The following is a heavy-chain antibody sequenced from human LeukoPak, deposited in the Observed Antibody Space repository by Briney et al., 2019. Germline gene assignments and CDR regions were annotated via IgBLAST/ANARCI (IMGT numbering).Heavy chain of an antibody. CDR2: INNDGSST. J-gene: IGHJ4*02. CDR3: ARAKSYGSENFDY. D-gene: IGHD3-10*01. Sequence: EPGGSLRLSCAASGFTFSSYWMHWVRQAPGKGLVWVSRINNDGSSTSYADSVRGRFTISRDNAKNTLYLQMNSLRAEDTAVYYCARAKSYGSENFDYWGQGTLVTVSS. CDR1: GFTFSSYW. V-gene: IGHV3-74*01.